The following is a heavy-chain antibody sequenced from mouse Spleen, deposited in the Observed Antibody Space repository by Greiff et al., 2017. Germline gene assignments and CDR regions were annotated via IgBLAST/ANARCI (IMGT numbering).Heavy chain of an antibody. Sequence: QVQLKESGAELVKPGASVKISCKASGYAFSSYWMNWVKQRPGKGLEWIGQIYPGDGDTNYNGKFKGKATLTADKSSSTAYMQLSSLTSEDSAVYFCAREDYYGSSYGYFDVWGAGTTVTVSS. V-gene: IGHV1-80*01. CDR3: AREDYYGSSYGYFDV. CDR1: GYAFSSYW. CDR2: IYPGDGDT. D-gene: IGHD1-1*01. J-gene: IGHJ1*01.